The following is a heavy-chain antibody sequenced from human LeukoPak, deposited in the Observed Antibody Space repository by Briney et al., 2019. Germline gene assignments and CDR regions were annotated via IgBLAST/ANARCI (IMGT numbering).Heavy chain of an antibody. D-gene: IGHD3-22*01. J-gene: IGHJ4*02. Sequence: SQTLSLTCTVSGGSISSGDYYWSWIRQPPGKGLEWIGYIYYSGSTYYNPSLKSRVTISVDTSKNQFSLKLSSVTAADTAVYYCARAGRLLTLHFDYWGQGTLVTVSS. CDR1: GGSISSGDYY. CDR3: ARAGRLLTLHFDY. V-gene: IGHV4-30-4*01. CDR2: IYYSGST.